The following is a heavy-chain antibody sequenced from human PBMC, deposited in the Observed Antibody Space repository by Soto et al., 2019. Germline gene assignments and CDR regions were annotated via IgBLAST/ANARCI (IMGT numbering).Heavy chain of an antibody. CDR1: GFTFTSSA. CDR3: ASNKAGDAFDI. CDR2: IVVGSGNT. Sequence: SVKVSCKASGFTFTSSAVQWVRQARGQRLEWIGWIVVGSGNTNYAQKFQGRVTMTRDTSTSTVYMELSSLRSEDTAVYYCASNKAGDAFDIWGQGTMVTVSS. J-gene: IGHJ3*02. D-gene: IGHD4-4*01. V-gene: IGHV1-58*01.